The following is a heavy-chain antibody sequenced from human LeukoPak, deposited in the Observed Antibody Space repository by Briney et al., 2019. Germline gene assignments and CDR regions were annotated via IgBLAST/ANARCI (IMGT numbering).Heavy chain of an antibody. J-gene: IGHJ5*02. CDR2: IYSGGST. V-gene: IGHV3-53*01. Sequence: GGSLRLSCAASGFTVSSNYMSWVRQAPGKGLEWVSVIYSGGSTYYADSVKGRFTISRDNSKNTLYLQMNSLRAEDTAVYYCARDLGVGGGGGYPWGQGTLVTVSS. CDR3: ARDLGVGGGGGYP. CDR1: GFTVSSNY. D-gene: IGHD3-3*01.